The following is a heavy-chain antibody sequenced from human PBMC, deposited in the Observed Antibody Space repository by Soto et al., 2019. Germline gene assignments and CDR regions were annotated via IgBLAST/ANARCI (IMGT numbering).Heavy chain of an antibody. Sequence: EVQLLESGGGLVQPGASLRLSCAASGFTFATFDMSWARQAPGKGLEWVSVVRGRDGSTSYADSLKGRFTISKDSSKNTLYLQMNSLRPEDTALYYCAKGEWLDYWGQGTLVTVSS. CDR2: VRGRDGST. CDR3: AKGEWLDY. D-gene: IGHD3-3*01. CDR1: GFTFATFD. V-gene: IGHV3-23*01. J-gene: IGHJ4*02.